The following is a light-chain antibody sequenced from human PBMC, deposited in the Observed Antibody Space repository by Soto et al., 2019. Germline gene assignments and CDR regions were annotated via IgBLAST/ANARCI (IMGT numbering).Light chain of an antibody. Sequence: DIQMTQSPSTLAASVGDRVTITCRASQSISIWLAWYQQKPGKAPKLLIYKASSLESGVPSRFSGSGSGTEFTLTISSLQPDDFATYYCQQYNSYSPAFGQGTKVEIK. CDR3: QQYNSYSPA. V-gene: IGKV1-5*03. CDR2: KAS. CDR1: QSISIW. J-gene: IGKJ1*01.